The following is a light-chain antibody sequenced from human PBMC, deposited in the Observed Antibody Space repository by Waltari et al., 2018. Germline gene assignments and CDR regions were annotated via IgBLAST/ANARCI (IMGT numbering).Light chain of an antibody. J-gene: IGKJ4*02. CDR3: QQSYTTPLT. CDR2: TAS. V-gene: IGKV1-39*01. Sequence: DIQMTQSPSSLSASVGDRVTITCRASQSICSYLNWYQQKPGKAPKLLIYTASSAQSGVPSRFSGSGSGTDFTLTISSLQPEDFATYYCQQSYTTPLTFGGGTKVEIK. CDR1: QSICSY.